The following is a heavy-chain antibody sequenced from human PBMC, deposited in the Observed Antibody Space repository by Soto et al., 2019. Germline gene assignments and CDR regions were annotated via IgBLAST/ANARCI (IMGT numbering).Heavy chain of an antibody. CDR3: ARFSVAVAGRGANVCDLFDI. V-gene: IGHV4-59*01. Sequence: PSETLSLTCTVSGGSISRYYWSWIRQPPGKGLEWIGYIYYSGSTNYNPSLKSRVTISVDTSKNQFSLKLSSVTAADTAVYYCARFSVAVAGRGANVCDLFDIWAQGTMVPVSS. CDR2: IYYSGST. D-gene: IGHD6-19*01. J-gene: IGHJ3*02. CDR1: GGSISRYY.